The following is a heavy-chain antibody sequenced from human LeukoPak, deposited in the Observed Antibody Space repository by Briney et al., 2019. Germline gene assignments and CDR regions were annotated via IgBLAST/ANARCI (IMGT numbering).Heavy chain of an antibody. D-gene: IGHD6-19*01. CDR1: GLTVSSNY. CDR3: ASNQWMARIDDAFDI. J-gene: IGHJ3*02. V-gene: IGHV3-23*01. Sequence: GGSLRLSCAASGLTVSSNYMSWVRQAPGKGLEWVSAISGSGGSTYYADSVKGRFTISRDNSKNTLYPQMNSLRAEDTAVYYCASNQWMARIDDAFDIWGQGTMVTVSS. CDR2: ISGSGGST.